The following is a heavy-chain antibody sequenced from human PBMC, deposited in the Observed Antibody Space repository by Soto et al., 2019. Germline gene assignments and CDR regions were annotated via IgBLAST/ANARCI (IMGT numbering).Heavy chain of an antibody. D-gene: IGHD6-13*01. CDR1: GGSIISGGYY. CDR2: IYYSGST. V-gene: IGHV4-31*03. CDR3: ASRRDSTYYFDY. Sequence: SETLSLTCTVSGGSIISGGYYWSLIRQHPGKGLEWIGYIYYSGSTYYNPSLKSRVTISVDTSKNQFSLKLSSVTAADTAVYYCASRRDSTYYFDYWGQGTLVTVSS. J-gene: IGHJ4*02.